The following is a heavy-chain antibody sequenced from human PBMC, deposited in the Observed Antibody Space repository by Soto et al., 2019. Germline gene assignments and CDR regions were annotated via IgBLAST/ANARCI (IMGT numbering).Heavy chain of an antibody. J-gene: IGHJ6*03. CDR2: IYYSGST. D-gene: IGHD3-10*01. V-gene: IGHV4-39*01. Sequence: SETLSLTCTVSGGSISSSSYYWGWIRQPPGKGLEWIGSIYYSGSTYYNPSLKSRVTISVDTSKNQFSLKLSSVTAADTAVYYCASYGSGSYLPYYYYMDVWGKGTTVTVSS. CDR1: GGSISSSSYY. CDR3: ASYGSGSYLPYYYYMDV.